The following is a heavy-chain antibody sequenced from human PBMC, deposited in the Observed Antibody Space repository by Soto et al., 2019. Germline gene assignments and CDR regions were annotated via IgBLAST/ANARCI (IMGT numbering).Heavy chain of an antibody. CDR3: ARGSYYYDSSGSYHY. CDR1: GGSISSSSYY. D-gene: IGHD3-22*01. J-gene: IGHJ4*02. Sequence: SETLSLTCTVSGGSISSSSYYWGWIRQPPGKGLEWIGSIYYSGSTYYNPSLKSRVTISVDTSKNQFSLKLSSVTAADTAVYYCARGSYYYDSSGSYHYWGQGTLVTVSS. CDR2: IYYSGST. V-gene: IGHV4-39*07.